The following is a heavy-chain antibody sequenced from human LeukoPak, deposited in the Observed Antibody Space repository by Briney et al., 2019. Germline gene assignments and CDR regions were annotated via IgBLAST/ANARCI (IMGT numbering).Heavy chain of an antibody. CDR1: GFTFSSYS. D-gene: IGHD3-9*01. V-gene: IGHV3-30*03. CDR2: ISYDGSNK. Sequence: GGSLRLSCAASGFTFSSYSMNWVRQAPGKGLEWVAVISYDGSNKYYADSVKGRFTISRDNSKNTLYLQMNSLRAEDTAVYYCARDHPVAYYDILTGYFAHYGMDVWGQGTTVTVSS. J-gene: IGHJ6*02. CDR3: ARDHPVAYYDILTGYFAHYGMDV.